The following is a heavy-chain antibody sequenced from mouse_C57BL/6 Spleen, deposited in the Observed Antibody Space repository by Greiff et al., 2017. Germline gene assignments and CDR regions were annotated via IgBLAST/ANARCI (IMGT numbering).Heavy chain of an antibody. V-gene: IGHV1-52*01. Sequence: QVQLQQPGAELVRPGSSVKLSCKASGYTFTSYWMHWVKQRPIQGLEWIGNIDPSDSETHYNQKFKDKATLTVDKSSSTAYMQLSSLTSEDSAVYYSARSPYSNYFDNWGQGTTLTVSS. D-gene: IGHD2-5*01. CDR2: IDPSDSET. J-gene: IGHJ2*01. CDR1: GYTFTSYW. CDR3: ARSPYSNYFDN.